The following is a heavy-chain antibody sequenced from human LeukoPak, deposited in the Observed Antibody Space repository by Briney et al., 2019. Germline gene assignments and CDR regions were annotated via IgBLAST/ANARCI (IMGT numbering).Heavy chain of an antibody. D-gene: IGHD1-26*01. J-gene: IGHJ4*02. Sequence: PGGSLRLSCAASGFTFSSYSMNWVRQAPGKGLEWVSSISSSSSYIYYADSVKGRFTISRDNAKNSLYLQMNSLRAEDTAVYYCAREGKWELPDDYWGQGTLVTVSS. V-gene: IGHV3-21*01. CDR3: AREGKWELPDDY. CDR1: GFTFSSYS. CDR2: ISSSSSYI.